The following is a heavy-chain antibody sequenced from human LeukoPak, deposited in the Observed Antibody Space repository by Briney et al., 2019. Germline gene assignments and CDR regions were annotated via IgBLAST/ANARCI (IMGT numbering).Heavy chain of an antibody. CDR2: VFPDGSA. J-gene: IGHJ2*01. CDR3: VRSTGQPDWYFDL. V-gene: IGHV4-4*07. CDR1: SDSTMNND. D-gene: IGHD2-2*01. Sequence: SETLSLTCIVSSDSTMNNDWNWIRQPAGKGLEWIGRVFPDGSADYNPSLKTRLHMSVDTAKNHLSLTLTSMTAADTAVYYCVRSTGQPDWYFDLWGRGTLITVSS.